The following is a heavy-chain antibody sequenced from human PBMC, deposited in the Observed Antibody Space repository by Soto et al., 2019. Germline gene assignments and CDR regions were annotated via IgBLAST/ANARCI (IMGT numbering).Heavy chain of an antibody. V-gene: IGHV4-59*12. CDR1: GVSITSNY. D-gene: IGHD3-22*01. CDR3: ARVRGFSSSSYLYFDY. Sequence: SATLSLTCTVSGVSITSNYWSWIRQPPGKGLEWIGYIYYSENTDYNASLKGRNAISVDTTHNQFSLKMNTVTAADSAVYFCARVRGFSSSSYLYFDYWGQGALVTVSS. J-gene: IGHJ4*02. CDR2: IYYSENT.